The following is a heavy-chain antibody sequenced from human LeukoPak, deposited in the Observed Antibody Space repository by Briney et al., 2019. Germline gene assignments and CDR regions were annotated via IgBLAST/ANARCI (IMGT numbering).Heavy chain of an antibody. D-gene: IGHD2-2*01. CDR3: ARAGDPCSSTSCYADC. V-gene: IGHV1-8*01. CDR2: MNPNSGNT. J-gene: IGHJ4*02. CDR1: GYSFSSHD. Sequence: EASVKVSCKASGYSFSSHDINWARQATGQGHEWMGWMNPNSGNTGYAQKFQGRVTITRNTSISTAYMELSSLRSEDTAVYYCARAGDPCSSTSCYADCWGQGTLVTVSS.